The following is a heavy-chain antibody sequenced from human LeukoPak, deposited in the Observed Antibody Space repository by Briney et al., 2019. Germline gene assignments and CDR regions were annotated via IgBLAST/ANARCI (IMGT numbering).Heavy chain of an antibody. CDR2: IYTSGST. Sequence: PSETLSLTCTVSGDSISSYYWSWIRQPAGKGLEWIGRIYTSGSTNYNPSLKSRVTMSVDTSKNQFSLKLSSVTAADTAVYYCARDPRGYSGYGPGVYFDYWGQGTLVTVSS. CDR1: GDSISSYY. J-gene: IGHJ4*02. V-gene: IGHV4-4*07. D-gene: IGHD5-12*01. CDR3: ARDPRGYSGYGPGVYFDY.